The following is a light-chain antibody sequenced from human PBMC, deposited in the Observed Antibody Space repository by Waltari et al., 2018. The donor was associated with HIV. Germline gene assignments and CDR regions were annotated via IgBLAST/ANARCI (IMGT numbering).Light chain of an antibody. J-gene: IGLJ3*02. CDR1: SSDVGSYNL. CDR2: EVS. V-gene: IGLV2-23*02. Sequence: QSALTQPASVSGSPGQSITISCTGTSSDVGSYNLVSWYQQHPGKAPKLMIYEVSKRPSGVSNRCSGSKSGNTASLTISGLQAEDEADYYCCSYAGSSTLVFGGGTKLTVL. CDR3: CSYAGSSTLV.